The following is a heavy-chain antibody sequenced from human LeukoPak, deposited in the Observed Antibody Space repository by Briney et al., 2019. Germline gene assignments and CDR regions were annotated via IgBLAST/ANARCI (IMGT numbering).Heavy chain of an antibody. CDR3: ARLAPGNYDILTGDPKVVFDY. CDR2: VHSSGRT. V-gene: IGHV4-59*01. CDR1: GGSISSFF. D-gene: IGHD3-9*01. Sequence: PSETLSLTCTVSGGSISSFFWSWIRQPPGKGLEWIGYVHSSGRTKYNPSLKSGLIISVDMSKNQFSLKLRSVSVADTAVYYCARLAPGNYDILTGDPKVVFDYWGQGALVTVSS. J-gene: IGHJ4*02.